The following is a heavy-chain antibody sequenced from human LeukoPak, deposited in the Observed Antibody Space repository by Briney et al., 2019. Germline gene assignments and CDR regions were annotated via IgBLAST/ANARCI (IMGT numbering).Heavy chain of an antibody. J-gene: IGHJ5*01. CDR2: INGIGTDR. D-gene: IGHD5-12*01. CDR1: GFTFSRYY. V-gene: IGHV3-74*01. Sequence: GGSLRLSCAASGFTFSRYYMHWVRQAPGKGLVWVSRINGIGTDRIYADSVKGRFTISRDNAKNTLYLQMNSLRADDTAMYYCTGDWYHYGFDSWGQGTLVTVSS. CDR3: TGDWYHYGFDS.